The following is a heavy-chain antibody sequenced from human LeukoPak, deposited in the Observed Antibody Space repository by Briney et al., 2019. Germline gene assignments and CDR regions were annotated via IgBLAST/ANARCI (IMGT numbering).Heavy chain of an antibody. V-gene: IGHV4-39*01. Sequence: PSETLSLTCTVSGGSNSSTSDYWGWIRQAPGKGLEWIGSIYYHENTYYNSSLKSRVTISVDTSKNQFSLKLNSVTAADTAVYFCARRAYSAAYWKHFDYWGQGTLVTVSS. CDR3: ARRAYSAAYWKHFDY. D-gene: IGHD1-1*01. CDR2: IYYHENT. J-gene: IGHJ4*02. CDR1: GGSNSSTSDY.